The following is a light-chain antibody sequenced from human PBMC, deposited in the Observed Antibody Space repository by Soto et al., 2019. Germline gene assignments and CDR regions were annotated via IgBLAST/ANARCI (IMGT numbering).Light chain of an antibody. CDR1: QSVSSN. CDR2: GAA. CDR3: QQYKNWPLT. V-gene: IGKV3-15*01. Sequence: EIVMTQSPATLSVSRGERATLSCRASQSVSSNLAWYQNKPGQAPRLLIYGAATRATGIPARFSGSGSGTEFTLTISRLQSEDFAVYYCQQYKNWPLTFGGGTKVEI. J-gene: IGKJ4*01.